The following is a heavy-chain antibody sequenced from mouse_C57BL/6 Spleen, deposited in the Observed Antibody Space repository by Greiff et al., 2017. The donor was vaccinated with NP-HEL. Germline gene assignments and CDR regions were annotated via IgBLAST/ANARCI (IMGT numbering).Heavy chain of an antibody. CDR3: ARLGGSSFFDY. CDR1: GYAFSSYW. D-gene: IGHD1-1*01. V-gene: IGHV1-80*01. Sequence: QVQLKESGAELVKPGASVKISCKASGYAFSSYWMNWVKQRPGKGLEWIGQIYPGDGDTNYNGKFKGKATLTADKSSSTAYMQLSSLTSEDSAVYFCARLGGSSFFDYWGQGTTLTVSS. J-gene: IGHJ2*01. CDR2: IYPGDGDT.